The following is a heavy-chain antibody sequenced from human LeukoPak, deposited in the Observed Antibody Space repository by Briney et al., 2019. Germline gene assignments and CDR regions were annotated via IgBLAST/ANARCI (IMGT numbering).Heavy chain of an antibody. V-gene: IGHV3-7*01. J-gene: IGHJ4*02. CDR2: MKQDGREK. CDR1: GFVFSNSW. Sequence: PGGSLRLSCTASGFVFSNSWMSWVRQAPGKGLEWVANMKQDGREKYYVDSVKGRFTVSRDNAKNSLYLQMNSLRAEDTAVYYCARVASGSSYRPFDCWGQGTLVTVSS. D-gene: IGHD3-10*01. CDR3: ARVASGSSYRPFDC.